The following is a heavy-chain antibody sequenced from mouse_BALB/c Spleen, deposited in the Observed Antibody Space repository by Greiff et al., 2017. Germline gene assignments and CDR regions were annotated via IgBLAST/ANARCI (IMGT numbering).Heavy chain of an antibody. Sequence: EVQLQQSGPELVKPGASVKISCKASGYSFTGYYMHWVKQSHVKSLEWIGRINPYNGATSYNQNFKDKASLTVDKSSSTAYMELHSLTSEDSAVYYCASEGGNSYFDVWGAGTTVTVSS. J-gene: IGHJ1*01. CDR2: INPYNGAT. V-gene: IGHV1-31*01. CDR3: ASEGGNSYFDV. CDR1: GYSFTGYY.